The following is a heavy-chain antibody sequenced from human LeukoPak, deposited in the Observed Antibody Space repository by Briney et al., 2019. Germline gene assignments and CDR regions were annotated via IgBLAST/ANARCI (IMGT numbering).Heavy chain of an antibody. CDR2: ISGSGGST. CDR1: GFTFSSYA. V-gene: IGHV3-23*01. Sequence: GGSLRLSCAASGFTFSSYAMSWVRQAPGKGLEWVSAISGSGGSTYYADSVKGRFTISRDNSKNTLYLQMNSLRAEDTAVYYCAGGYCSGGSCRNWFDPWGQGTLVTVSS. CDR3: AGGYCSGGSCRNWFDP. D-gene: IGHD2-15*01. J-gene: IGHJ5*02.